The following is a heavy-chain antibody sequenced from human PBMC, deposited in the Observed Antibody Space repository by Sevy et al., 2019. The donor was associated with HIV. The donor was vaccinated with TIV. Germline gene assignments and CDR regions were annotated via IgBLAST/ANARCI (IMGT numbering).Heavy chain of an antibody. V-gene: IGHV3-30*18. Sequence: GGSLRLSCAASGFTFSSYGMHWVRQAPGKGLEWVAVISYDGSNKYYADSVKGRFTISRDNSKNTLYLQMNSLRAEDTAVNYCAEDLMGNGYNYDYYYYYGLDVWGQGTTVTVSS. CDR3: AEDLMGNGYNYDYYYYYGLDV. J-gene: IGHJ6*02. D-gene: IGHD5-12*01. CDR1: GFTFSSYG. CDR2: ISYDGSNK.